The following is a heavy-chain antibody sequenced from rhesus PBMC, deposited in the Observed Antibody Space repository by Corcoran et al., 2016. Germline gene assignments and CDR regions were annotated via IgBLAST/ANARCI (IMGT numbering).Heavy chain of an antibody. CDR1: GGSISSSY. CDR3: ARDRCTGSGCYGTFDY. Sequence: QLQLQESGPGLVKPSETRSVTCAVAGGSISSSYWSWIRQAPGKGLEWIGYSYGSGSSTNYNPSLKGRVTLSVDTSKNQLSLKLSSVATADTAVYYCARDRCTGSGCYGTFDYWGQGVLVTVSS. J-gene: IGHJ4*01. D-gene: IGHD2-21*01. CDR2: SYGSGSST. V-gene: IGHV4-169*02.